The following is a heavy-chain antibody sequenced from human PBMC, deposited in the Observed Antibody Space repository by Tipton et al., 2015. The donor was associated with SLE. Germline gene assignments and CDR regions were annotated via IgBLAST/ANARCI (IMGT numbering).Heavy chain of an antibody. D-gene: IGHD3-10*01. V-gene: IGHV4-34*01. Sequence: TLSLTCAVYGGSFSGYYWSWIRQPPGKGLEWIGEINHSGSTNHSPSLKSRVTISVDTSKNQFSLKLSSVTAADTAVYYCARTEQGTGSYYRLVFEIWGQGTLVTVSS. CDR3: ARTEQGTGSYYRLVFEI. J-gene: IGHJ4*02. CDR2: INHSGST. CDR1: GGSFSGYY.